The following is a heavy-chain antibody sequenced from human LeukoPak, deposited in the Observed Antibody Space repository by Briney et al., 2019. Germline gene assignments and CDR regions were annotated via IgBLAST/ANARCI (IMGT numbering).Heavy chain of an antibody. Sequence: PGGSLRLSCAASGFTLSSSWMHWVRQVPGKGLVWVSLFSSDGTTISYADSVKGRFTISRDNAKNTLYLQMNSLRAEDTAVYYCARDSNFDWFDPWGQGTLVTVSS. J-gene: IGHJ5*02. CDR3: ARDSNFDWFDP. CDR1: GFTLSSSW. V-gene: IGHV3-74*01. CDR2: FSSDGTTI. D-gene: IGHD1-7*01.